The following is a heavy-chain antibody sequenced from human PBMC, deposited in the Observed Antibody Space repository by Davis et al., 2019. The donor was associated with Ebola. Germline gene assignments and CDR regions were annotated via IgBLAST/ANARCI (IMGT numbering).Heavy chain of an antibody. V-gene: IGHV1-69*04. CDR1: GGTFGSYA. Sequence: AASVKVSCKASGGTFGSYAISWVRQAPGQGLEWMGRIIPILGIANYAQKFQGRVTITADKSTSTAYMELSSLRSEDTAVYYCARARRYGDYAEYFQHWGQGTLVTVSS. J-gene: IGHJ1*01. CDR3: ARARRYGDYAEYFQH. D-gene: IGHD4-17*01. CDR2: IIPILGIA.